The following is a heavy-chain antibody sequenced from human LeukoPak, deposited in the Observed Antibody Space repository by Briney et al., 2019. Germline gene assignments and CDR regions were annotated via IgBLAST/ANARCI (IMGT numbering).Heavy chain of an antibody. CDR2: ISYGGSNK. CDR3: AKELDYYGSGSYYKGIYYYYGMDV. CDR1: GSTFSSYG. V-gene: IGHV3-30*18. J-gene: IGHJ6*02. D-gene: IGHD3-10*01. Sequence: PGRSLRLSCAASGSTFSSYGMHWVRQAPGKGLEWVAVISYGGSNKYYADSVKGRFTISRDNSKNTLYLQMNSLRAEDTAVYYCAKELDYYGSGSYYKGIYYYYGMDVWGQGTTVTVSS.